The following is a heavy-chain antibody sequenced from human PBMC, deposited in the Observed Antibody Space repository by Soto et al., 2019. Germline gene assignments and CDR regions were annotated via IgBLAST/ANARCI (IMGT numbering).Heavy chain of an antibody. J-gene: IGHJ4*02. CDR1: VYTFTSYA. Sequence: ASVTVCCKASVYTFTSYAMDWVRPAPGQRLEWMGWINAGNGNTKYSQKFQGRVTITRDTSASTAYMELSSLRSEDTAVYYCARAPGGPGIAEYWGQGTLVTVS. D-gene: IGHD6-13*01. CDR3: ARAPGGPGIAEY. V-gene: IGHV1-3*01. CDR2: INAGNGNT.